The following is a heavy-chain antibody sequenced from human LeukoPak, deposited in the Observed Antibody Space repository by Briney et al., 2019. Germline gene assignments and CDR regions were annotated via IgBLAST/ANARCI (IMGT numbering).Heavy chain of an antibody. CDR1: GFTFSSDS. D-gene: IGHD4-17*01. J-gene: IGHJ4*02. CDR3: ARAAGYGDYRCFDY. CDR2: ISSSSDYT. V-gene: IGHV3-21*01. Sequence: GGSLRLSGAASGFTFSSDSMNWVRQAPGKGLEWVSSISSSSDYTYYANSVRGRFTISRDNAKNSLSLQMNSLRAEDTAVYYCARAAGYGDYRCFDYWGQGTLVTVSS.